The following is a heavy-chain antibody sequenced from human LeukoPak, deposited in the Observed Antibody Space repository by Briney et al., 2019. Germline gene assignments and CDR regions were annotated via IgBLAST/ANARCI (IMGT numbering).Heavy chain of an antibody. CDR1: GDTFTNYW. V-gene: IGHV5-51*01. CDR2: IYPGDSDT. CDR3: AIRATAEYFDY. Sequence: KPGESLKISCQGSGDTFTNYWIAWVRQMPGKGLEWMGIIYPGDSDTRYSPSFQGRVTISADKSTSTAYLQWNSLTASDTAIYYCAIRATAEYFDYWGQGTLVTVSS. J-gene: IGHJ4*02.